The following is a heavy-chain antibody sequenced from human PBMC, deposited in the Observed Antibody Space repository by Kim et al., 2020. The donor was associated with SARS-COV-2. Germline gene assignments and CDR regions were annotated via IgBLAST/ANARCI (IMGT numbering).Heavy chain of an antibody. V-gene: IGHV4-31*02. CDR2: GRT. CDR3: ARGAPLDY. J-gene: IGHJ4*02. Sequence: GRTYYNPSLELRVSISGDTSKNQFSLELSSLTAADTAVYYCARGAPLDYWGQGSLVTVSS.